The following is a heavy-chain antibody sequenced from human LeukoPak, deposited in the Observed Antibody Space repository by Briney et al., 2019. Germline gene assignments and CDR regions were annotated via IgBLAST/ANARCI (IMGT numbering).Heavy chain of an antibody. V-gene: IGHV4-34*01. CDR3: ARGGYYYGSGSYYKRSSRFDP. CDR2: INHSGST. J-gene: IGHJ5*02. D-gene: IGHD3-10*01. Sequence: SETLSLTCAVYGGSFSGYYWSWIRQPPGKGLEWIGEINHSGSTNYNPSLKSRVTLSVVTSKNQFSLKLSSVTAADTAVYYCARGGYYYGSGSYYKRSSRFDPWGQGTLVTVSS. CDR1: GGSFSGYY.